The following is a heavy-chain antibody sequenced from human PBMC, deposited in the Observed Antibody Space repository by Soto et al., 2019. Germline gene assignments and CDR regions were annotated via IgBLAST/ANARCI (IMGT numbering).Heavy chain of an antibody. J-gene: IGHJ4*02. CDR1: GFTFSRYD. CDR2: IGTAGDT. CDR3: TRSPVLVRGVRAFDY. Sequence: EVQLVESGGGLVQPGGSLRLSCAASGFTFSRYDMHWVRQATGKSLEWVSAIGTAGDTYYPGSVKGRFTISRENVKSSLYLQMNSLRAGDTAVYYCTRSPVLVRGVRAFDYWGQGILVTVSS. D-gene: IGHD3-10*01. V-gene: IGHV3-13*01.